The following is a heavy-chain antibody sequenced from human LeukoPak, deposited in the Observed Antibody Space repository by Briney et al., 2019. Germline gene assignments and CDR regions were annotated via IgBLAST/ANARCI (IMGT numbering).Heavy chain of an antibody. CDR2: IIPNGDT. D-gene: IGHD4-17*01. J-gene: IGHJ4*02. CDR1: GYTFTSYY. Sequence: ASVKVSCKASGYTFTSYYMHWVRQAPGQGLEWMGWIIPNGDTNYPQKFQGRVAITRDTSVSTAYMDLSRLTSDDTAVYYCARDRYGDGFAHFDYWGQGALVTVSS. CDR3: ARDRYGDGFAHFDY. V-gene: IGHV1-2*02.